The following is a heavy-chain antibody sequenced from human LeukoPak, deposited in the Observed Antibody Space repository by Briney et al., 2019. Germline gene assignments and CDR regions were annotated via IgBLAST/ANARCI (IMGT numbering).Heavy chain of an antibody. Sequence: SGGSLRLSCAASRFTFSSYWMSWVRQAPGKGLEWVANIKQDGSDKYYVDSVKGRFTISRDNAKNSLYLQMNSPRVEDTAVYYCARDWRDYGGNPPFDYWGQGTLVTVSS. V-gene: IGHV3-7*01. CDR1: RFTFSSYW. CDR2: IKQDGSDK. CDR3: ARDWRDYGGNPPFDY. J-gene: IGHJ4*02. D-gene: IGHD4-23*01.